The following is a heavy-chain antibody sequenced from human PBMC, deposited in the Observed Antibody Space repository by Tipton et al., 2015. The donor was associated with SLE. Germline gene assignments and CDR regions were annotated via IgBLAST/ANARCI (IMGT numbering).Heavy chain of an antibody. J-gene: IGHJ4*02. CDR2: INPNTGGT. CDR1: GYTFTGYF. Sequence: QLVQSGAEVKKPGASLRVSCKASGYTFTGYFIDWVRQAPGQGPEWMGRINPNTGGTKYVQKFQGWVTMTTDTSVSTAYMEVNRLTYDDTAVYYCARGYASWYSDYWGQGTLVTVSS. V-gene: IGHV1-2*04. CDR3: ARGYASWYSDY. D-gene: IGHD6-13*01.